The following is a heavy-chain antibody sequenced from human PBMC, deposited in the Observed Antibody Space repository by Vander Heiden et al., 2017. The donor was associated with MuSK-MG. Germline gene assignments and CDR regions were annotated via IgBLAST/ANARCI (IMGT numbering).Heavy chain of an antibody. CDR2: IRSKAYGGTT. CDR3: TIVAVEWLFNDAFDI. CDR1: GFTFGDYA. Sequence: EVQLVESGGGLVQPGRSLRLSCTASGFTFGDYAMSWVRQAPGKGLEWVGFIRSKAYGGTTEYAASVKGRFTISRDDSKSIAYMQMNRLKTEDTAVYYCTIVAVEWLFNDAFDIWGHGRMVAVYS. J-gene: IGHJ3*02. D-gene: IGHD3-3*01. V-gene: IGHV3-49*04.